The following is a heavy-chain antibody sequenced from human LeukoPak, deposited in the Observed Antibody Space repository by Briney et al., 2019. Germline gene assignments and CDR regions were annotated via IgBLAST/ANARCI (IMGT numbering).Heavy chain of an antibody. J-gene: IGHJ5*02. V-gene: IGHV3-48*03. D-gene: IGHD6-13*01. CDR3: ARSPAAAGTGWFDP. CDR2: VSSSGSTI. Sequence: GGSLRLSCAASGFTFSSYEMNWVRQAPGKGLEWVSYVSSSGSTIYYADSVKGRFTISRDNAKNSLYLQMNSLRAEDTAVYYCARSPAAAGTGWFDPWGQGILVTVSS. CDR1: GFTFSSYE.